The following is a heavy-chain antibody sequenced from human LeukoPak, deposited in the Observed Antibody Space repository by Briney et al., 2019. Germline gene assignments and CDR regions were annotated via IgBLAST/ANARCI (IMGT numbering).Heavy chain of an antibody. CDR1: GYTFTGYY. CDR2: INPNSGAT. V-gene: IGHV1-2*02. CDR3: ATGTGSGIAAAGTAYYYYYYMDV. J-gene: IGHJ6*03. Sequence: ASVKVSCKASGYTFTGYYMHWVRQAPGQGLEWMGWINPNSGATNYAQKFQGRVTMTRDTSISTAYMELSSLRSEDTAVYYCATGTGSGIAAAGTAYYYYYYMDVWGKGTTVTVSS. D-gene: IGHD6-13*01.